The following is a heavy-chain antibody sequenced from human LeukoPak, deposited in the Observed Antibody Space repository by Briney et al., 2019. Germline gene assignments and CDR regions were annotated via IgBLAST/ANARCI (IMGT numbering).Heavy chain of an antibody. CDR1: GFIFSSYA. Sequence: PGGSLRLSCAASGFIFSSYAMSWVRQAPGKGLEWVSAISGSGGSTYYADSVKGRFTISRDNSKNTLYLQMNSLRAEDTAVYYCEKRRYNNWNDDYYYYGMDVWGQGTTVTVSS. J-gene: IGHJ6*02. CDR3: EKRRYNNWNDDYYYYGMDV. CDR2: ISGSGGST. V-gene: IGHV3-23*01. D-gene: IGHD1-20*01.